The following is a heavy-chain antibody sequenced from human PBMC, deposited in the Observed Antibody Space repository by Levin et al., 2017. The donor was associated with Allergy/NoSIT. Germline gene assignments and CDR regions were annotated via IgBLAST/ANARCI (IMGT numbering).Heavy chain of an antibody. CDR1: GFTFSSYS. Sequence: PGGSLRLSCAASGFTFSSYSMNWVRQAPGKGLEWVSYISSSSSTIYYADSVKGRFTISRDNAKNSLYLQMNSLRAEDTAVYYCARDANFLVVVPVHWYFDLWGRGTLVTVSS. J-gene: IGHJ2*01. V-gene: IGHV3-48*01. CDR3: ARDANFLVVVPVHWYFDL. D-gene: IGHD2-2*01. CDR2: ISSSSSTI.